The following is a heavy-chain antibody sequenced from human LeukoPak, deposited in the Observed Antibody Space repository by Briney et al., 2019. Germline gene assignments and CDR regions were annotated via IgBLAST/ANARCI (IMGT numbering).Heavy chain of an antibody. CDR3: ARDSKQSMDV. CDR1: GFTISSYS. D-gene: IGHD1/OR15-1a*01. J-gene: IGHJ6*03. CDR2: ISSSSSYI. Sequence: GGSQRLSCAASGFTISSYSMNWVRQAPGKGLEWVSSISSSSSYIYYADSVKGRFTISRDNAKNSLYLQMNSLRAEDTAVYYCARDSKQSMDVWGKGTTVTVSS. V-gene: IGHV3-21*01.